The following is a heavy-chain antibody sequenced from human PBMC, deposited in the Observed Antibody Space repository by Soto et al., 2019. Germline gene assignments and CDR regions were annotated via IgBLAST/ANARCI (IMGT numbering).Heavy chain of an antibody. V-gene: IGHV3-15*01. J-gene: IGHJ1*01. Sequence: EVQLVESGGDLVEPGGSLRLSCVTSGHTFSNAWMSWVRQAPGKGLEWVGRIKSKTDGGTTDYAAPVKGRFNISRDDSKRTLYLQMSSLETDDTAVYYCVTISRSSPWGCWGQGTLVTVSS. CDR2: IKSKTDGGTT. CDR3: VTISRSSPWGC. D-gene: IGHD1-1*01. CDR1: GHTFSNAW.